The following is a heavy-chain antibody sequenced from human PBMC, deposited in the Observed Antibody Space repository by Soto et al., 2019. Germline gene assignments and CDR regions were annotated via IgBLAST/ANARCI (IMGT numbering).Heavy chain of an antibody. Sequence: PGGSLRLSCAASGFTFSSYGMHWVRQAPGKGLEWVAVISYDGSNKYYADSVKGRFTISRDNSKNTLYLQMNSLRAEDTAVYYCAKDSNKLLHDYWGQGTLVTVSS. CDR3: AKDSNKLLHDY. CDR1: GFTFSSYG. CDR2: ISYDGSNK. D-gene: IGHD2-21*01. V-gene: IGHV3-30*18. J-gene: IGHJ4*02.